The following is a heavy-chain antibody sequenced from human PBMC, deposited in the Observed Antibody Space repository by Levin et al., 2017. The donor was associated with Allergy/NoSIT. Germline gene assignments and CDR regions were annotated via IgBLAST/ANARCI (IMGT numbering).Heavy chain of an antibody. Sequence: SQTLSLTCTVSGGSIRSSSYYWGWIRQPPGKGLEWIGSIYYSGSTYYNPSLKSRVTISVDTSKNQFSLKLSSVTAADTAVYYCARHMIAAVWYFDLWGRGTLVTVSS. V-gene: IGHV4-39*01. D-gene: IGHD3-22*01. J-gene: IGHJ2*01. CDR3: ARHMIAAVWYFDL. CDR2: IYYSGST. CDR1: GGSIRSSSYY.